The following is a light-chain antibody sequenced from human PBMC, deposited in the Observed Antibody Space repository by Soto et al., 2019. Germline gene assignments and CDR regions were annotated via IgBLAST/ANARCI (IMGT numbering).Light chain of an antibody. CDR2: AAS. Sequence: DIQMTQSPSSLSASAGDRVTITCRASQGIRNNLAWYQQKPGKVPRLLIYAASTLQSGVPSRFSGSGSGTDFTLTISSLQPEDVATYYCQKYFSVPFTFGPGTKV. V-gene: IGKV1-27*01. CDR1: QGIRNN. CDR3: QKYFSVPFT. J-gene: IGKJ3*01.